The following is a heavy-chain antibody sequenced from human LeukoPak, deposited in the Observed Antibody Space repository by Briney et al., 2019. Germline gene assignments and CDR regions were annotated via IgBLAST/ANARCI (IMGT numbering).Heavy chain of an antibody. CDR2: ITFSSSYI. J-gene: IGHJ4*02. Sequence: GGSLRLSCAASGFTFSSYNMNWVRQAPGKGLEWVSSITFSSSYIYYADSVKGRFTISRDNAKNSLYLQMNSLRAEDTAVYYCARTVISSSRYVDWGQGTLVTVSS. CDR3: ARTVISSSRYVD. D-gene: IGHD6-13*01. CDR1: GFTFSSYN. V-gene: IGHV3-21*01.